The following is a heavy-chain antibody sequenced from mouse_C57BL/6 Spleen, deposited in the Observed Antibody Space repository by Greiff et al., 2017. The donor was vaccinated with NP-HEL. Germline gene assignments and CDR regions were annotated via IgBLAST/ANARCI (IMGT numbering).Heavy chain of an antibody. J-gene: IGHJ3*01. V-gene: IGHV1-82*01. Sequence: QVQLKQSGPELVKPGASVKISCKASGYAFSSSWMNWVKQRPGKGLEWIGRIYPGDGDTNYNGKFKGKATLTADKSSSTAYMQLSSLTSEDSAVYYWAREAEGYDNAWFAYWGQGTLVTVSA. CDR1: GYAFSSSW. CDR3: AREAEGYDNAWFAY. CDR2: IYPGDGDT. D-gene: IGHD2-2*01.